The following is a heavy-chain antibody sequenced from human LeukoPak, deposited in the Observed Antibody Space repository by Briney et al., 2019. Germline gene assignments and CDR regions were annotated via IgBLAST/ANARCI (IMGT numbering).Heavy chain of an antibody. V-gene: IGHV3-53*01. CDR1: GFTVSRNY. CDR2: IYSGGST. CDR3: ARELREHGVFDI. D-gene: IGHD1-26*01. Sequence: PGGSLRLSCAASGFTVSRNYMSWVRQAPGKGLEWVSEIYSGGSTYYAASVKGRFSTSRDNSKNTVYLQMNSLRVEDTAVYYCARELREHGVFDIWGQGIMVTVSS. J-gene: IGHJ3*02.